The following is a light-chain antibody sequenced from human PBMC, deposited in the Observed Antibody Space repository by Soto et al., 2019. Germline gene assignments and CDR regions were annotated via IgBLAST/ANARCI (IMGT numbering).Light chain of an antibody. CDR3: QQYNNWSTIT. CDR2: DAS. J-gene: IGKJ5*01. V-gene: IGKV3D-15*01. CDR1: QWFXSY. Sequence: DIVLTQSPGTLSLSPGERATLSCRASQWFXSYFDWYQEKPGQAPRILIXDASTRATGIPARFSGSGSGREFTLTISSLQSEYFAVYYCQQYNNWSTITFGQGTRLEI.